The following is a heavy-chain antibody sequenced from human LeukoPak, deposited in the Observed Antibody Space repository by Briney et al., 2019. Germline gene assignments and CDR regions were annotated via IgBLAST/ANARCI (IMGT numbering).Heavy chain of an antibody. CDR2: IYYSGST. CDR1: GGSISSHY. J-gene: IGHJ5*02. V-gene: IGHV4-59*08. CDR3: ARHDKSRPRRWFDP. Sequence: SETLSLTCTVSGGSISSHYWSWIRQPPGKGLEWIGYIYYSGSTNYNPSLKSRVTISVDTSKNQFSLKLSSVTAADTAVYYCARHDKSRPRRWFDPWGQGTLVTVSS. D-gene: IGHD3-9*01.